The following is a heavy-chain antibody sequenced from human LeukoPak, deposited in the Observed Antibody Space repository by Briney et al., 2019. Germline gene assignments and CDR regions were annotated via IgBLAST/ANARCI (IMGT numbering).Heavy chain of an antibody. CDR2: VSTSGGGT. J-gene: IGHJ4*02. V-gene: IGHV3-23*01. D-gene: IGHD3-10*01. Sequence: AGSQRLSCAASGLTFSRYAMSWVRQAPGKGLEGVSGVSTSGGGTYFADSVKGRFAISRDNSRNILYLQMNSLRAEDTAVYYCARDFMAGFYFHYWGQGTLVTVSS. CDR3: ARDFMAGFYFHY. CDR1: GLTFSRYA.